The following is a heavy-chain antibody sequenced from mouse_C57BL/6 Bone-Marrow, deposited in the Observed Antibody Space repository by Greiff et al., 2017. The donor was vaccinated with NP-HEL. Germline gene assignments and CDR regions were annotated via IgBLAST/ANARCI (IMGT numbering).Heavy chain of an antibody. V-gene: IGHV5-9-1*02. Sequence: EVNVVESGEGLVKPGGSLKLSCAASGFTFSSYAMSWVRQTPEKRLEWVAYISSGGDYIYYADTVKGRFTISRDNARNTLYLQMSSLKSEDTAMYYCTREGWLRRWFAYWGQGTLVTVSA. D-gene: IGHD2-2*01. CDR3: TREGWLRRWFAY. CDR1: GFTFSSYA. J-gene: IGHJ3*01. CDR2: ISSGGDYI.